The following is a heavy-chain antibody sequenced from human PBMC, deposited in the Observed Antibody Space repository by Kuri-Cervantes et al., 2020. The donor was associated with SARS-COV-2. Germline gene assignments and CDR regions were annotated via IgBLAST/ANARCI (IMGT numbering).Heavy chain of an antibody. CDR1: GFTFSSYS. V-gene: IGHV3-48*01. CDR3: AKDGVGSGYPDLKYMDV. J-gene: IGHJ6*03. D-gene: IGHD3-3*01. Sequence: GESLKISCAASGFTFSSYSMNWVRQAPGKGLEWVSYISSSSSTIYYADSVKGRFTISRDNAKNSLYLQMNSLRGEDTAVYYCAKDGVGSGYPDLKYMDVWGRGNTVNVSS. CDR2: ISSSSSTI.